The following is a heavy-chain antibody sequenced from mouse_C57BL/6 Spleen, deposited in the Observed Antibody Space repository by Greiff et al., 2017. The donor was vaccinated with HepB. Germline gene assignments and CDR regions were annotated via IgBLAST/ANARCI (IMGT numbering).Heavy chain of an antibody. CDR2: IDPENGDT. V-gene: IGHV14-4*01. J-gene: IGHJ3*01. CDR1: GFNIKDDY. CDR3: TQWLLPSY. Sequence: EVQLQQSGAELVRPGASVKLSCTASGFNIKDDYMHWVKQRPEQGLEWIGWIDPENGDTEYASKFQGKATITADPSSNTAYLQLSSLTSEDTAVYYCTQWLLPSYWGQGTLVTVSA. D-gene: IGHD2-3*01.